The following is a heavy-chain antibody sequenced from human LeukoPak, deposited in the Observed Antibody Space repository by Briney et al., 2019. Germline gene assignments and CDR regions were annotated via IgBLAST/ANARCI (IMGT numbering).Heavy chain of an antibody. CDR2: ISGSGGST. J-gene: IGHJ4*02. CDR3: ATTEWELPLFDY. CDR1: GFTFSRYA. V-gene: IGHV3-23*01. Sequence: PGGSLRLSCAASGFTFSRYAMSWVRQAPGKGLEWVSAISGSGGSTYFADSVKGRSTISRDNSKNTLYLQMNSLRAEDTAVYYCATTEWELPLFDYWGQGTLVTVSS. D-gene: IGHD1-26*01.